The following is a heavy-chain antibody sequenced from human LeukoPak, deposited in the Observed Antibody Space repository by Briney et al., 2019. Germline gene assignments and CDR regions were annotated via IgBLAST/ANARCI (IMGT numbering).Heavy chain of an antibody. CDR1: GHSISSDSY. D-gene: IGHD1-26*01. Sequence: SETLSLTCTVSGHSISSDSYWGWIRQPPGKGLEWIGNIYHRGSTHYNPSLMSRVIISIDTSKNQFSLKLSSVTAADTAVYFCAKKVGITDGQNWFDPWGQGTLVTVSS. J-gene: IGHJ5*02. CDR3: AKKVGITDGQNWFDP. CDR2: IYHRGST. V-gene: IGHV4-38-2*02.